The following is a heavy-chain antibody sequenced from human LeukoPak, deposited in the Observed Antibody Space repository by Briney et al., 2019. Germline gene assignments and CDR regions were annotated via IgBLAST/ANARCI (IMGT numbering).Heavy chain of an antibody. J-gene: IGHJ3*02. CDR3: ARATYDFWSGYYEKGAFDI. CDR2: INSDGSST. D-gene: IGHD3-3*01. V-gene: IGHV3-74*01. Sequence: GSLRLSCAASGFTFSSYWMHWVRQAPGKGLVWVSRINSDGSSTSYADSVKGRFTISRDNAKNTLYLQMNSLRAEDTAVYYCARATYDFWSGYYEKGAFDIWGQGTMVTVSS. CDR1: GFTFSSYW.